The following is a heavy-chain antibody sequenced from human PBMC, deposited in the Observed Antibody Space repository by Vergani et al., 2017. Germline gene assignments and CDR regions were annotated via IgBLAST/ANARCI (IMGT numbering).Heavy chain of an antibody. CDR2: IYHSGST. Sequence: QVQLQESGPGLVKPSGTLCLTCAVSGGSISSSNWWSWVPQPPGKGLEWIGEIYHSGSTNYNPSLKSRVTISVDKSKNQFSLKLSSVTAADTAVYYCARFRTGTTFYYYYGRDVWGQGTTVTVS. D-gene: IGHD1-1*01. CDR3: ARFRTGTTFYYYYGRDV. V-gene: IGHV4-4*02. CDR1: GGSISSSNW. J-gene: IGHJ6*02.